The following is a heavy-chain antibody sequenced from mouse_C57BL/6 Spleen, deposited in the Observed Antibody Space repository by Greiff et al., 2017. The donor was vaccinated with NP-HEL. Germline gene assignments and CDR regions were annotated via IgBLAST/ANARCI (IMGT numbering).Heavy chain of an antibody. CDR1: GYTFTDYN. J-gene: IGHJ3*01. CDR3: ARWGEGWFAY. Sequence: VQLKESGPELVKPGASVKIPCKASGYTFTDYNMDWVKQSHGKSLEWIGDINPNNGGTIYNQKFKGKATLTVDKSSSTAYMELRSLTSEDTAVYYCARWGEGWFAYWGQGTLVTVSA. CDR2: INPNNGGT. V-gene: IGHV1-18*01.